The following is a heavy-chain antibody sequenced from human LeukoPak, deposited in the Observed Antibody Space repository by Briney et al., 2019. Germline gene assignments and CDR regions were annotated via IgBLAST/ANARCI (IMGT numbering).Heavy chain of an antibody. CDR3: ARAGDYYDSSGYYEGPFDY. J-gene: IGHJ4*02. D-gene: IGHD3-22*01. CDR2: ICYSGST. CDR1: GGSISSGGYY. V-gene: IGHV4-31*03. Sequence: SETLSLTCTVSGGSISSGGYYWSWIRQHPGKGLEWIGYICYSGSTYYNPSLKSRVTISVDTSKNQFSLKLSSVTAADTAVYYCARAGDYYDSSGYYEGPFDYWGQGTLVTVSS.